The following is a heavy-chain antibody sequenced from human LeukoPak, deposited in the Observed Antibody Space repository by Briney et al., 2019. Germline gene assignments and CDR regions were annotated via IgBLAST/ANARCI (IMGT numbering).Heavy chain of an antibody. CDR3: ARVVYSGSYHVGESDY. J-gene: IGHJ4*02. CDR2: ISGSGGST. Sequence: PGGSLRLSCAASGFTFSSYAMSWVRQAPGKGLEWVSAISGSGGSTYYADSVKGRFTISRDNSKNTLYLQMNSLRAEDTAVYYCARVVYSGSYHVGESDYWGQGTLVTVSS. V-gene: IGHV3-23*01. CDR1: GFTFSSYA. D-gene: IGHD1-26*01.